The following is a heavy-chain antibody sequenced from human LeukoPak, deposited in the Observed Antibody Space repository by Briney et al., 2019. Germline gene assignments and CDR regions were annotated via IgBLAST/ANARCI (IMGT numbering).Heavy chain of an antibody. CDR3: ARDGNEAVAGTGAVTY. CDR2: INPSSGDT. Sequence: ASVKVSCKTSGYPFTGYYMHWVRQAPGQGLEWMGWINPSSGDTNYAQNFQGRVTMTRDTSISTAYMELSRLTSDDTAVYYCARDGNEAVAGTGAVTYWGQEPWSPSPQ. D-gene: IGHD6-19*01. V-gene: IGHV1-2*02. CDR1: GYPFTGYY. J-gene: IGHJ4*01.